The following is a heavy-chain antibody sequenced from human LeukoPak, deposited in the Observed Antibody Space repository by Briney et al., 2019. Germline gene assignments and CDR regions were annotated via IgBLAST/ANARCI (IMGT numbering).Heavy chain of an antibody. CDR3: ARDDYHGADRAFDI. CDR2: INSDGSRT. D-gene: IGHD4-11*01. Sequence: PGGSLRLSCAASGFTFSSYWMHWVRHAPGKGLLWVSRINSDGSRTSYADSVKGRFTISRDNAKNTLYLQMNSLRAEDTAVYYCARDDYHGADRAFDIWGQGTMVTVSS. V-gene: IGHV3-74*01. J-gene: IGHJ3*02. CDR1: GFTFSSYW.